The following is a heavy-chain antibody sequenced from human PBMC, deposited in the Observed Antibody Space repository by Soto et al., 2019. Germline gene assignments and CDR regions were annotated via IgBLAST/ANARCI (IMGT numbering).Heavy chain of an antibody. D-gene: IGHD1-20*01. J-gene: IGHJ4*02. V-gene: IGHV2-5*02. CDR3: AHYNEVIIDY. CDR1: GFSLTTSGVG. Sequence: GSGPTLVNPTQTLTLTCTFSGFSLTTSGVGVGWIRQPPGKALEWLALFYWDDDKRYSPSLKSRLTITKDTSKNQVVLTMTNMDPVDTATYDCAHYNEVIIDYWGQGTLVTVAS. CDR2: FYWDDDK.